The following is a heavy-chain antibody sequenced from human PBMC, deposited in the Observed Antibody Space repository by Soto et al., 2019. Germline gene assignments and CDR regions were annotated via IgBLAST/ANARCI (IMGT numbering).Heavy chain of an antibody. V-gene: IGHV1-69*13. CDR1: GGTFSSYA. J-gene: IGHJ2*01. Sequence: QVQLVQSGAEVKDPGASVKVSCKASGGTFSSYAISWVRQAPGQGLEWMGGIIPIFGTANYAQKFQGRVTITADESTSTAYMELSSLRSEDTAVYYCARVGGGGNSHWYVDLWGRGTLVTVSS. D-gene: IGHD2-21*02. CDR3: ARVGGGGNSHWYVDL. CDR2: IIPIFGTA.